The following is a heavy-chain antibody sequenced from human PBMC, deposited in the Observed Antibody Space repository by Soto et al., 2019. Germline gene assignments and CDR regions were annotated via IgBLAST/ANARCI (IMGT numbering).Heavy chain of an antibody. V-gene: IGHV1-2*04. J-gene: IGHJ5*02. CDR1: GYTFTDYY. Sequence: SVKVSCKASGYTFTDYYIHWVRQAPGEGLEWIGWINPNSGGTNYAQKFQGWVTMTRDTSISTAYMELSRLKSDDTAVYYCARDRMTVGVASNRFDPRG. D-gene: IGHD3-3*01. CDR2: INPNSGGT. CDR3: ARDRMTVGVASNRFDP.